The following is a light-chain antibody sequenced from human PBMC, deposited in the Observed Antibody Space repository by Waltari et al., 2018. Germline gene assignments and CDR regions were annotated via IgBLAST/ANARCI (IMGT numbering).Light chain of an antibody. V-gene: IGKV3-20*01. CDR1: QSFSSNY. CDR3: QQCDDSQWS. J-gene: IGKJ1*01. Sequence: EIVLTQSPDSLSLSPGERAILSCRASQSFSSNYFAWYRHRPGQAPRLLIYGSSKRAPGIPDRFSGSGSGTDFKLTTNRLEPEDFAVYYCQQCDDSQWSFGQGTKVELK. CDR2: GSS.